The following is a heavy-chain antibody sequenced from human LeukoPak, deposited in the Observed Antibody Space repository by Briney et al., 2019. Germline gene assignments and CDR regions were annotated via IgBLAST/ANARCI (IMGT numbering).Heavy chain of an antibody. CDR3: AKAGSSWYALSGYYYYYMDA. CDR2: IRYDGSNK. Sequence: GGSLRLSCAASGFTFSSYGMHWVRQAPGKGPEWVAFIRYDGSNKYYADSVKGRLTISRDNSKNTLYLQMNSLRAEDMAVYYCAKAGSSWYALSGYYYYYMDAWGKGTTVTISS. J-gene: IGHJ6*03. CDR1: GFTFSSYG. V-gene: IGHV3-30*02. D-gene: IGHD6-13*01.